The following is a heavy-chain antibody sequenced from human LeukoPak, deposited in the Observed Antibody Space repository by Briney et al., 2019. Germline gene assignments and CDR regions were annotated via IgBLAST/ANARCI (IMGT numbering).Heavy chain of an antibody. Sequence: SETLSLTCTVSGGSISSYYWSWIRQPPGKGLEWIGYIYYTGSTNYNPSLKSRVAISVDTSKNQFSLNLSSVTAADTAVYYCARDRYYDSSGYYDYWGQGTLVTVSS. CDR2: IYYTGST. V-gene: IGHV4-59*01. CDR3: ARDRYYDSSGYYDY. CDR1: GGSISSYY. D-gene: IGHD3-22*01. J-gene: IGHJ4*02.